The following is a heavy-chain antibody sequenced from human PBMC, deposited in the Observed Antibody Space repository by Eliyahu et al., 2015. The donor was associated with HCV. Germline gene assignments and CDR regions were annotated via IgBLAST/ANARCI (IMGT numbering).Heavy chain of an antibody. Sequence: EVQLVESGGGLVKPGGSLRLSCAVSGFXFSTYSMNWVRQAPGKGLEWGSSISSSSNYIYYADSVKGRFTISRDNAKNSLSLQMNSLRVEDTAVYYCVKGRRVQFEGYFQHWGQGALVTVS. V-gene: IGHV3-21*01. J-gene: IGHJ1*01. D-gene: IGHD5-24*01. CDR2: ISSSSNYI. CDR1: GFXFSTYS. CDR3: VKGRRVQFEGYFQH.